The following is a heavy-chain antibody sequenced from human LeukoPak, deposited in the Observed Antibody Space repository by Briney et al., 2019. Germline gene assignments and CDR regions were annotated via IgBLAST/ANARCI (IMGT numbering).Heavy chain of an antibody. CDR1: GFTFSNAW. Sequence: PWGSLRLSCAASGFTFSNAWMSWVRQAPGKGLEWVGRIKSKTDGGTTDYAAPVKGRFTISRDDSKNTLYLQMNSLKTEDTAVYYCTTMEMATIGLDYWGQGTLVTVSS. CDR2: IKSKTDGGTT. J-gene: IGHJ4*02. CDR3: TTMEMATIGLDY. V-gene: IGHV3-15*01. D-gene: IGHD5-24*01.